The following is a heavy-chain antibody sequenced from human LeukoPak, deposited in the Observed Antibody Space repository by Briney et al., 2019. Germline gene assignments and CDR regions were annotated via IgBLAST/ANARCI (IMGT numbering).Heavy chain of an antibody. V-gene: IGHV1-2*02. CDR1: GYTFTGYY. J-gene: IGHJ5*02. Sequence: ASVKVSCEASGYTFTGYYMHWVRQAPGQGLEWMGWINPNSGGTNYAQKFQGRVTMTRDTSISTAYMELSRLRSDDTAVYYCARVGKVGATRRWFDPWGQGTLVTVSS. CDR2: INPNSGGT. CDR3: ARVGKVGATRRWFDP. D-gene: IGHD1-26*01.